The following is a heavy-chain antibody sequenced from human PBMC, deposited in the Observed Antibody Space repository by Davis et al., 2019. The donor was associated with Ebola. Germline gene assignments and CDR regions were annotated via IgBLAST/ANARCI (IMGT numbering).Heavy chain of an antibody. Sequence: SETLSLTCTVSGGSISSGGYYWSWIRQHPGKGLEWIGYIYYSGSTYYNPSLTSRVTISVDTSKNQFSLKLSSVTAADTAVYYCARVDRRVSLSMDVWGQGTTVTVSS. CDR2: IYYSGST. V-gene: IGHV4-31*03. CDR3: ARVDRRVSLSMDV. J-gene: IGHJ6*02. D-gene: IGHD6-13*01. CDR1: GGSISSGGYY.